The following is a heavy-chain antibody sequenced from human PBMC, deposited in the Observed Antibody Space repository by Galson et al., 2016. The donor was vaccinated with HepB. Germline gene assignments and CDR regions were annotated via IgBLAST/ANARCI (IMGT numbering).Heavy chain of an antibody. CDR2: INPNSGAT. D-gene: IGHD3-16*01. CDR1: GYTFTGYY. CDR3: ARGGAPPATGGLKRYWFDP. J-gene: IGHJ5*02. V-gene: IGHV1-2*02. Sequence: SVKVSCKASGYTFTGYYIHWVRQAPGQGLKWVGWINPNSGATNYAQNFQGRVTMTRDTSISAAYMELSRLRSDDTAFYYCARGGAPPATGGLKRYWFDPWGQGTLVTVSS.